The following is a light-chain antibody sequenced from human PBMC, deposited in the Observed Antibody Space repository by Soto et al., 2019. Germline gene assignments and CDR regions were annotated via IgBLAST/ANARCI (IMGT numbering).Light chain of an antibody. CDR1: QSVSSN. J-gene: IGKJ1*01. CDR3: QQYNKSPPTWT. CDR2: GAS. V-gene: IGKV3-15*01. Sequence: EIVMTQSPATLSVSPGERATISCRASQSVSSNLAWYQQKPGQAPRLLIYGASTRATGIPARFSGSGSGTEFTLTITSLQSEDFAFYYCQQYNKSPPTWTFGQGTKGEIK.